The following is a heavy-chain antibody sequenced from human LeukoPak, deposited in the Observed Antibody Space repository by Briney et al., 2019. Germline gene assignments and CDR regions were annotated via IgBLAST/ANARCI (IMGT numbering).Heavy chain of an antibody. CDR1: GFTFRTYW. J-gene: IGHJ4*02. V-gene: IGHV3-74*01. D-gene: IGHD2-2*01. CDR3: ARAAREYCSSTSCYAHFDY. Sequence: PGGSLRLSCAASGFTFRTYWMHWVRQAPGKGLVWVSRIRSDGNSTSYADSVKGRFTISRDNAKNTLYLQMKSLRAEDTAVYYCARAAREYCSSTSCYAHFDYWGQGTLVTVSS. CDR2: IRSDGNST.